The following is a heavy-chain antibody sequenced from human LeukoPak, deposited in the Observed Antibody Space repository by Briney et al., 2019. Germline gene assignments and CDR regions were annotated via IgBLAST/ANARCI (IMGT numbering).Heavy chain of an antibody. J-gene: IGHJ4*02. CDR2: IYSGGST. Sequence: GASVKVSCKASGYTFTSYGISWVRQAPGKGLEWVSVIYSGGSTYYADSVKGRFTISRDNSKNTLYLQMNSLRAEDTAVYYCAGQWLPQPIDYWGQGTLVTVSS. CDR1: GYTFTSYG. D-gene: IGHD6-19*01. CDR3: AGQWLPQPIDY. V-gene: IGHV3-53*01.